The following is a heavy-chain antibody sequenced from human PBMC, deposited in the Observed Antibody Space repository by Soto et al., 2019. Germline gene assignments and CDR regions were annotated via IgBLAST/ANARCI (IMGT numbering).Heavy chain of an antibody. CDR1: GGSISSSNW. V-gene: IGHV4-4*02. CDR3: ARDRGIAAAGLFDY. Sequence: SETLSLTCAVSGGSISSSNWWSWVRQPPGKGLEWIGEIYHSGSTNYNPSLKSRVTISVDKSKNQFSLKLSSVTAADTAVYYCARDRGIAAAGLFDYSGQGTLVTLSS. CDR2: IYHSGST. D-gene: IGHD6-13*01. J-gene: IGHJ4*02.